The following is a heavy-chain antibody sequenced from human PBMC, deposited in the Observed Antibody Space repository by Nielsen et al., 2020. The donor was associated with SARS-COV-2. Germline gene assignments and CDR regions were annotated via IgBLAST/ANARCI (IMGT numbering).Heavy chain of an antibody. J-gene: IGHJ6*03. D-gene: IGHD2-2*02. CDR3: ARDDIVVVPAAIRANYYYYYMDV. CDR2: ISSSSSTI. Sequence: WIRQPPGKGLEWVSYISSSSSTIYYADSVKGRFTISRDNAKNSLYLQMNSLRDEDTAVYYCARDDIVVVPAAIRANYYYYYMDVWAKGPRSPSP. V-gene: IGHV3-48*02.